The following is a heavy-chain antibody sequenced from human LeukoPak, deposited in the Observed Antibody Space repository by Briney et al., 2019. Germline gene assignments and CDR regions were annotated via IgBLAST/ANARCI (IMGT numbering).Heavy chain of an antibody. CDR2: LSGSGGNT. V-gene: IGHV3-23*01. J-gene: IGHJ5*02. Sequence: LAGGSLRLSCAASGFTFSSYAMSWVRQAPGKGLEWVSTLSGSGGNTYYADSVKGRFTISRDNSKNTLYLQMNSLRDEDTAVYYCARDGVNITGTTVNWFDPWGQGTLVTVSS. CDR3: ARDGVNITGTTVNWFDP. CDR1: GFTFSSYA. D-gene: IGHD1-20*01.